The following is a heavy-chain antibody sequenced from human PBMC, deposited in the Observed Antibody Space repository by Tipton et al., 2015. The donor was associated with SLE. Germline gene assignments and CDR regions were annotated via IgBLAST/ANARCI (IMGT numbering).Heavy chain of an antibody. CDR2: LKTDDGYT. J-gene: IGHJ3*02. D-gene: IGHD2-2*01. CDR1: GSGTSNY. CDR3: ARTVVPDVMGAFDI. Sequence: SLRLSCVASGSGTSNYMHWVRQGPGKGLVWVSRLKTDDGYTSYVDSVKGRFTISRDDSKNTLYLQMNRLRVEDTAVYYCARTVVPDVMGAFDIWGQGTMVTVSS. V-gene: IGHV3-74*01.